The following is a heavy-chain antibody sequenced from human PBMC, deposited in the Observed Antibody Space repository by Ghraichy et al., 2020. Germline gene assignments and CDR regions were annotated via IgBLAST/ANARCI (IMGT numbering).Heavy chain of an antibody. J-gene: IGHJ4*02. CDR2: TDYSGIP. CDR1: GASITYGDYY. Sequence: SETLSLTCTLSGASITYGDYYWSWIRQPPGKGLEWIGSTDYSGIPYYNPSLKSLVTISVATSKNQFSLKLTSLTAADTAVYYCARGQRSSGWLFDSWGQGTLVTVSS. CDR3: ARGQRSSGWLFDS. V-gene: IGHV4-30-4*01. D-gene: IGHD6-19*01.